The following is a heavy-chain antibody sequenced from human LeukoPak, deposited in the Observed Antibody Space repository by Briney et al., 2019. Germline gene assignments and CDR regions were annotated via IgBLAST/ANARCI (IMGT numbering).Heavy chain of an antibody. J-gene: IGHJ6*02. D-gene: IGHD6-13*01. V-gene: IGHV3-30*18. Sequence: GGSLRLSCAASGFTFSSYGMHSVRQAPGKGLEWVALISFDGVKTDYADSVKGRFTISRDSSQNTLYLQMNSLRAEDTAVYYCAKDRGSSSAAYGIDVWGQGTTVTVSS. CDR3: AKDRGSSSAAYGIDV. CDR2: ISFDGVKT. CDR1: GFTFSSYG.